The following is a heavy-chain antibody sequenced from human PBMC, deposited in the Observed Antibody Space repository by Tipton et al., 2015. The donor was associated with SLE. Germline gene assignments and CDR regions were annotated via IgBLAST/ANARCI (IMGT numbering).Heavy chain of an antibody. CDR3: AKENDFSDAFDM. Sequence: GSLRLSCAASGFTFSSYAMNWVRQAPGKGLEWVSIIYSGGGNTYYADSVKGRFTISRDYSKNTLYLQMNSLGADDTAVYYCAKENDFSDAFDMWGQGTMVTVSS. D-gene: IGHD3-3*01. J-gene: IGHJ3*02. CDR1: GFTFSSYA. V-gene: IGHV3-23*03. CDR2: IYSGGGNT.